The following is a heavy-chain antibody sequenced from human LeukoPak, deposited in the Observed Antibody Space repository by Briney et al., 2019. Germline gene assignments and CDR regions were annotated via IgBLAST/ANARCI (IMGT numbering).Heavy chain of an antibody. Sequence: QPGRSLRLSCAASGFTFSTYAMHWVRQAPGKGLEYVSAISTNGDSTYYADSVKGRFTISRDNSKNTLFLQMGSLRADDMAVYYCARWGSTSCYDYWGQGTLVTVSS. CDR3: ARWGSTSCYDY. D-gene: IGHD2-2*01. CDR1: GFTFSTYA. J-gene: IGHJ4*02. V-gene: IGHV3-64*02. CDR2: ISTNGDST.